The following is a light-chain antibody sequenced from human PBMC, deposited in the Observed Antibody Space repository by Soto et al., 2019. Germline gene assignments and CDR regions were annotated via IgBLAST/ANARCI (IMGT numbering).Light chain of an antibody. J-gene: IGLJ2*01. CDR2: DVS. CDR3: SSYTSTSNVVL. V-gene: IGLV2-14*03. Sequence: QSALTQPASVSGSPGQSITISCTGTSTDVGGYNYVSWYQLHPDKAPQLVIYDVSNRPLGVSDRFSGSKSGNTASLTISGLQPEDEADYYCSSYTSTSNVVLFGGGTKVTVL. CDR1: STDVGGYNY.